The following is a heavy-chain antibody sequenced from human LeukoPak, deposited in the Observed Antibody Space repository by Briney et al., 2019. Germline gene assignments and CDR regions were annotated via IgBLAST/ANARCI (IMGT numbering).Heavy chain of an antibody. D-gene: IGHD2-2*01. J-gene: IGHJ3*02. CDR1: GVSISSGSYY. Sequence: SQTLSLTCTVSGVSISSGSYYWSWIRQPAGKGLEWIGRIYTSGSTNYNPSLKSRVTISVDTSKNQFSLKLSSVTAADTAVYYCARATSYCSSTSCYSNAFDIWGQGTMVTVSS. CDR2: IYTSGST. CDR3: ARATSYCSSTSCYSNAFDI. V-gene: IGHV4-61*02.